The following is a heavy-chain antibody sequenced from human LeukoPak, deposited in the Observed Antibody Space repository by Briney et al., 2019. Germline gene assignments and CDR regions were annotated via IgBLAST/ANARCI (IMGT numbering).Heavy chain of an antibody. CDR2: IYSDGST. CDR3: ARRPDYGGTPTFDY. J-gene: IGHJ4*02. V-gene: IGHV3-66*01. CDR1: GLTVSSTY. D-gene: IGHD4-23*01. Sequence: GSLRLSCAASGLTVSSTYMSWVRQAPGKGLEWVSVIYSDGSTYYADSMKGRFTISRDNSKNTVYLQMNSLRAEDTAVYFCARRPDYGGTPTFDYWGQGTLVTVPS.